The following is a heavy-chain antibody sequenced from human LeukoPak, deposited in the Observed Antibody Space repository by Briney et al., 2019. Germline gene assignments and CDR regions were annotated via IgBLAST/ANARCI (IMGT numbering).Heavy chain of an antibody. CDR2: INPSDGST. CDR1: GYTFTSYY. Sequence: PLASVKVSCKASGYTFTSYYMHWVRQAPGQGLEWMGIINPSDGSTSYAQKFQGRVTMTRDTSTSTVYMELSSLRSEDTAVYYCARDLDTNEPRYNWNDAGFGYWGQGPLVTVSS. CDR3: ARDLDTNEPRYNWNDAGFGY. D-gene: IGHD1-20*01. V-gene: IGHV1-46*01. J-gene: IGHJ4*02.